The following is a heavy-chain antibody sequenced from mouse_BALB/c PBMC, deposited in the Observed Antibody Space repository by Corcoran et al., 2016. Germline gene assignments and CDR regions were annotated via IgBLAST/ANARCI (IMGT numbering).Heavy chain of an antibody. D-gene: IGHD2-4*01. V-gene: IGHV1S34*01. CDR3: ARGRDYVFAY. CDR2: ISCYNGAT. CDR1: GYSFTGYY. Sequence: LVKTGASVKISCKASGYSFTGYYMHWVKQSHGKSLEWIGYISCYNGATSYNQKFKGKATFTVDTSSSTVYMQFNSLTSEDSAVYYCARGRDYVFAYWGQGTLVTVSA. J-gene: IGHJ3*01.